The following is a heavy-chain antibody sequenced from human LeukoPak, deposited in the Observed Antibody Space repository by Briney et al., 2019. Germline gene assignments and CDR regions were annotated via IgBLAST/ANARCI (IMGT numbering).Heavy chain of an antibody. D-gene: IGHD6-6*01. V-gene: IGHV1-18*01. J-gene: IGHJ6*03. CDR3: AKPAGEEQGAARRVYYYMDV. CDR1: GYTFTSYG. Sequence: ASVKVSCKASGYTFTSYGISWVRQAPGQGLEWMGWISAYNGNTNYAQKLQGRVTMTTDTSTSTAYMELRSLRAEDTAVYYCAKPAGEEQGAARRVYYYMDVWGKGTTVTVSS. CDR2: ISAYNGNT.